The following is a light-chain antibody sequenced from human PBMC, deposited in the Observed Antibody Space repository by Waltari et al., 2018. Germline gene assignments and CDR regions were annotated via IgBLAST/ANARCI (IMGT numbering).Light chain of an antibody. CDR1: SRDICSYTL. CDR2: EVS. CDR3: CSYAGSKFYV. Sequence: QSALSQPASVSGSPGQSITLSFTGTSRDICSYTLVSWYQPHPGKGTKLMIYEVSKRPSGVSNRFSGSKSGNTASLTISGLQAEDEAEYYCCSYAGSKFYVFGTGTKVTVL. J-gene: IGLJ1*01. V-gene: IGLV2-23*02.